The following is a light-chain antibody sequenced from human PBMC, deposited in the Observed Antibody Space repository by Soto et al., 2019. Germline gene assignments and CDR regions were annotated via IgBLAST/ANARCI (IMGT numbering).Light chain of an antibody. CDR2: GAS. CDR3: QQYGSSPRT. V-gene: IGKV3-20*01. J-gene: IGKJ2*01. CDR1: QDVSTY. Sequence: VLTQSPGTLSLSPGERATLSCRASQDVSTYLAWYQQKSGQAPRLLIYGASSRAIGITDRFSGSGSGTDFTLTISRLEPEDFAVFYCQQYGSSPRTFGQGTKLEIK.